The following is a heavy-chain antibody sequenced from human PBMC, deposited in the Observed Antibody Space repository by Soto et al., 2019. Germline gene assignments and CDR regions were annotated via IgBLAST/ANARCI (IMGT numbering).Heavy chain of an antibody. Sequence: PGGSLRLSCAASGFTFSSYAMTWVRQAPGKGLEWVSAISGSGGSTYYADSVKGRFTISRDNSKNTLYLQMNSLRAEDTAVYYCAKDQAYCSSTSCYKDYWGKGTLVTVSS. J-gene: IGHJ4*02. CDR2: ISGSGGST. D-gene: IGHD2-2*02. CDR1: GFTFSSYA. CDR3: AKDQAYCSSTSCYKDY. V-gene: IGHV3-23*01.